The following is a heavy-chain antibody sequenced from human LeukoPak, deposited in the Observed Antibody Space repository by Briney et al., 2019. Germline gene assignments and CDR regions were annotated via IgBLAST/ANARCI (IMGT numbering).Heavy chain of an antibody. D-gene: IGHD5-18*01. J-gene: IGHJ5*02. Sequence: ASVKVSCKASGYTXTGYYMHWVRQAPGQGLEWMGWINPNSGGTNYAQKLQGRVTMTRDTSISTAYMELSRLRSDDTAVYYCARDTAMVTYWFDPWGQGTLVTVSS. CDR2: INPNSGGT. V-gene: IGHV1-2*02. CDR1: GYTXTGYY. CDR3: ARDTAMVTYWFDP.